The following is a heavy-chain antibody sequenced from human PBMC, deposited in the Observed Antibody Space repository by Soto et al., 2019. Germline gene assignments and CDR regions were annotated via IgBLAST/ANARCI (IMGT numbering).Heavy chain of an antibody. CDR3: ARISDKEWLGYYGMDV. J-gene: IGHJ6*02. V-gene: IGHV1-69*13. CDR1: GGTFSSYA. CDR2: IIPIFGTA. D-gene: IGHD5-12*01. Sequence: SVKVSCKASGGTFSSYAISWVRQAPGQGLEWMGGIIPIFGTANYAQKFQGRVTITADESTSTAYMELSSLRSEDTAVYYCARISDKEWLGYYGMDVWGQGTTVTVSS.